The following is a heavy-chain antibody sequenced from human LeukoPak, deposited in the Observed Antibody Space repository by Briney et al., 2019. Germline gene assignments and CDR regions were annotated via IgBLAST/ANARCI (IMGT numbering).Heavy chain of an antibody. CDR2: ISSTSTSI. CDR1: GFTFSSHT. J-gene: IGHJ3*01. Sequence: GGSLRLSCAASGFTFSSHTMNWVRQAPGKGLEWASSISSTSTSIYHADSVKGRFTISRDNTKNSLYLQMNSLRAEDTAVYYCARGFRAFDFWAQGTVVTVSS. V-gene: IGHV3-21*01. CDR3: ARGFRAFDF.